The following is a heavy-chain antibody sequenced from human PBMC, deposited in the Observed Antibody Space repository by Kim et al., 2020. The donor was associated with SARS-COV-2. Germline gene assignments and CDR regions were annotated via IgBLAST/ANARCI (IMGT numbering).Heavy chain of an antibody. V-gene: IGHV3-21*01. Sequence: GGSLRLSCAASGFTFSSYSMNWVRQAPGKGLEWVSSISSSSSYIYYADSVKGRFTISRDNAKNSLYLQMNSLRAEDTAVYYCARDVARNYDFWSGYFTKEYPPVRSYYDYGMDVWGQGTTVTVSS. CDR3: ARDVARNYDFWSGYFTKEYPPVRSYYDYGMDV. CDR1: GFTFSSYS. D-gene: IGHD3-3*01. J-gene: IGHJ6*02. CDR2: ISSSSSYI.